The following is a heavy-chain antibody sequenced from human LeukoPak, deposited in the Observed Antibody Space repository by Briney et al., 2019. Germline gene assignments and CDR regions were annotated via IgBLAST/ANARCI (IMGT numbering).Heavy chain of an antibody. J-gene: IGHJ3*02. Sequence: GGSLRLSCAASGFTFSSYDMHWVRQGTGKGLNWVSAIGIGGATYYAGSVKGRFTISRENAKNSSHLQMNSLGPGDTAMYYCARERGSGSYGVEAFDIWGQGTMVIVSS. CDR2: IGIGGAT. D-gene: IGHD1-26*01. V-gene: IGHV3-13*01. CDR1: GFTFSSYD. CDR3: ARERGSGSYGVEAFDI.